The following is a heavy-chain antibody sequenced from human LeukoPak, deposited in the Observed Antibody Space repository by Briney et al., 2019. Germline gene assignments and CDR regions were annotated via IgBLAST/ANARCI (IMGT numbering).Heavy chain of an antibody. D-gene: IGHD3-22*01. CDR2: IYYSGST. CDR3: ASRVLTYYYDSSGTWYFDL. CDR1: GGSISSSNW. Sequence: SETLSLTCAVSGGSISSSNWWSWVRQPPGKGLGWIGSIYYSGSTYYNPSLKSRATISVDTSKNQFSLKPSSVTAADTAVYYCASRVLTYYYDSSGTWYFDLWGRGTLVTVFS. V-gene: IGHV4-4*02. J-gene: IGHJ2*01.